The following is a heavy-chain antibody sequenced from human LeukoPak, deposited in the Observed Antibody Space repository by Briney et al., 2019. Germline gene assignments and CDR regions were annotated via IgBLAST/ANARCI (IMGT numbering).Heavy chain of an antibody. CDR1: GFTFSSYA. CDR2: ISYDGSNK. D-gene: IGHD1-26*01. V-gene: IGHV3-30-3*01. J-gene: IGHJ4*02. CDR3: ATRGTYSGSYYSDY. Sequence: GGSLRLSCAASGFTFSSYAMHWVRQAPGKGLEWVAVISYDGSNKYYADSVKGRFTISRDNSKNTLYLQMNSLRAEDTAVYYCATRGTYSGSYYSDYWGQGTLVTVSS.